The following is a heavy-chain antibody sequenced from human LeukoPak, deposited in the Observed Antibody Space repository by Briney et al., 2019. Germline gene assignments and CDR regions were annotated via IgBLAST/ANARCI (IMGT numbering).Heavy chain of an antibody. CDR3: ARLDYSNYLYYFDY. V-gene: IGHV5-51*01. Sequence: GESLKISCKGSGYSFTGYWIGWVRQMPGKGLEWMGIIYPGDSDTRYSPSFQGQVTISADKSISTVYLQWSSLKASDTAMYYCARLDYSNYLYYFDYWGQGTLVTVSS. D-gene: IGHD4-11*01. CDR1: GYSFTGYW. CDR2: IYPGDSDT. J-gene: IGHJ4*02.